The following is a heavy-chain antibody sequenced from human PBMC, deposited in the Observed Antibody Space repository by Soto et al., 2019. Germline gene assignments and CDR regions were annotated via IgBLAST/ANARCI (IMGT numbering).Heavy chain of an antibody. CDR3: ARENSWNYDALDI. V-gene: IGHV3-7*01. CDR1: GFTFSSYW. CDR2: IKQDGSEK. J-gene: IGHJ3*02. D-gene: IGHD1-7*01. Sequence: GGSLRLSCAASGFTFSSYWMSWVRQAPGKGLEWVANIKQDGSEKYYVDSVKGRFTISRDNDKNTLYLQMNSLRADDTAVYYCARENSWNYDALDIWGQGTMVTVSS.